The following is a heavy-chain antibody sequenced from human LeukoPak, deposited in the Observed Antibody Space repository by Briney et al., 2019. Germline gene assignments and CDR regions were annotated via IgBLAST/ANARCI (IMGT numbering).Heavy chain of an antibody. J-gene: IGHJ3*02. Sequence: GASVKVSCKASGYTFTDYYMHWVQQAPGKGLEWMGRVDPEDGETIYAEKFQGRVTITADTSTDTAYMELSSLRSEDTAVYYCATVLTYSGSYFSAFDIWGQGTMVTVSS. CDR2: VDPEDGET. CDR1: GYTFTDYY. D-gene: IGHD1-26*01. CDR3: ATVLTYSGSYFSAFDI. V-gene: IGHV1-69-2*01.